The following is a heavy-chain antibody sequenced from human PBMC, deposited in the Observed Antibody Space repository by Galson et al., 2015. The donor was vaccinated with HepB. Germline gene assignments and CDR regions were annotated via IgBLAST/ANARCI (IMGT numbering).Heavy chain of an antibody. J-gene: IGHJ4*02. CDR3: AREGLTLKHFDY. V-gene: IGHV1-46*01. Sequence: SVKVSCKAAGPTFTSNYIHWMRQAPGQGLEWMGLINPRDSSTDYAQKFQGRVTVTRDTSTSTIYMELSSLTSEDTAVYYCAREGLTLKHFDYWGQGTLVTVSS. D-gene: IGHD4/OR15-4a*01. CDR2: INPRDSST. CDR1: GPTFTSNY.